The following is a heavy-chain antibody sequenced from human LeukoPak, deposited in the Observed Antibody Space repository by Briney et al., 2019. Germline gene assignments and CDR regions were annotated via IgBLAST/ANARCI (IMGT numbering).Heavy chain of an antibody. Sequence: PSETLSLTCTVSGGSISSYYWSWIRQPPGKGLEWIGYIYYSGSTDYNPSLESRVTISVDTSKNQFSLKLSSVTAADTAVYYCARGTWYYYDSSGYFPTHFDYWGQGTLVTVSS. CDR1: GGSISSYY. V-gene: IGHV4-59*01. D-gene: IGHD3-22*01. CDR2: IYYSGST. CDR3: ARGTWYYYDSSGYFPTHFDY. J-gene: IGHJ4*02.